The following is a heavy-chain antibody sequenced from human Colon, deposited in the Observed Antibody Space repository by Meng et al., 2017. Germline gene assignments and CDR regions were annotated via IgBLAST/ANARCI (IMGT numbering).Heavy chain of an antibody. J-gene: IGHJ4*02. CDR3: AQSWNMDS. CDR2: ITNTGDRT. D-gene: IGHD1-1*01. V-gene: IGHV3-23*01. CDR1: GFTFSTYA. Sequence: GESLKISCAASGFTFSTYAMTWVRQAPGKGLECVSVITNTGDRTYYADSVKGRFTISRENSKNTLYLQMNSLRAEDTAIYYCAQSWNMDSWGQGTLVTVSS.